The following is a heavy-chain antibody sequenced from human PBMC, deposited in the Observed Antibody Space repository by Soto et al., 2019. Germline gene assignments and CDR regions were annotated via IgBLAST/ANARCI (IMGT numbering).Heavy chain of an antibody. J-gene: IGHJ4*02. V-gene: IGHV3-33*01. CDR2: IWYDGSKK. CDR1: GFTFSDYD. CDR3: ARGLGGAAPDY. Sequence: PGGSLRLSCGTSGFTFSDYDMHWVRQAPGKGLEWVAVIWYDGSKKYYADSVKGRFTISRDNSKNTLSLQVNSLRAEDTSVFYCARGLGGAAPDYWGQGTLVTVYS. D-gene: IGHD1-26*01.